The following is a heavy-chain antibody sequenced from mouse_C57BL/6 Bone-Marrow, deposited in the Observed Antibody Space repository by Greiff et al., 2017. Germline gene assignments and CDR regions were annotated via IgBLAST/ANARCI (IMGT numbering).Heavy chain of an antibody. J-gene: IGHJ3*01. CDR3: AGWLLAWFAY. V-gene: IGHV1-4*01. Sequence: QVQLQQSGAELARPGASVKMSCKASGYTFTSYTMHWVKQRPGQGLEWIGYINPSSGYTKYNQKFKDKATLTADKSSSTAYMQLSSLTSQDSAVYYCAGWLLAWFAYWGQGTLVTVSA. CDR1: GYTFTSYT. D-gene: IGHD2-3*01. CDR2: INPSSGYT.